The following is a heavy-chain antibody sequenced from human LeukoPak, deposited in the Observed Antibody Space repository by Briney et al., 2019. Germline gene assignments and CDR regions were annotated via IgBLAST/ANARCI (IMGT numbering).Heavy chain of an antibody. J-gene: IGHJ6*02. CDR1: GFTVSSNY. Sequence: GGSLRLSCAAPGFTVSSNYMSWVRQAPGKGLEWVSVIYSGGRTYYADSVKGRFTISRDNSKNTLYLQMNSLRAEDTAVYYCARAMYYYYGMDVWGQGTTVTVSS. CDR2: IYSGGRT. V-gene: IGHV3-53*01. CDR3: ARAMYYYYGMDV.